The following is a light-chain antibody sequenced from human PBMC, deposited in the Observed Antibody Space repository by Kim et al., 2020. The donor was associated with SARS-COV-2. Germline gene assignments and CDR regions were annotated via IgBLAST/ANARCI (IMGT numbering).Light chain of an antibody. J-gene: IGLJ2*01. V-gene: IGLV3-1*01. Sequence: SYELTQPPSVSVSPGQTASITCSGDNLGNKYVCWYQQKPGQSPVLVIYQNTKRPSGIPERFSGSNSGNTATLTISGTQAMDESDFYCQACDGTTVVFGGGTQLTVL. CDR3: QACDGTTVV. CDR1: NLGNKY. CDR2: QNT.